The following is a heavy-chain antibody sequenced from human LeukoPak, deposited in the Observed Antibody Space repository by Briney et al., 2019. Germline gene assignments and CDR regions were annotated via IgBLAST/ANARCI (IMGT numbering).Heavy chain of an antibody. Sequence: GGSLRLSCAASGFTVSFKYMSWVRQAPGKGLEGVSVIYSSGGTNYADSVKGRFTISRDKSKNTLFLQMNSLRTEDTAVYYCATSYGGSSGAFDIWGQGTMVTVSS. CDR1: GFTVSFKY. J-gene: IGHJ3*02. V-gene: IGHV3-53*01. CDR3: ATSYGGSSGAFDI. CDR2: IYSSGGT. D-gene: IGHD1-26*01.